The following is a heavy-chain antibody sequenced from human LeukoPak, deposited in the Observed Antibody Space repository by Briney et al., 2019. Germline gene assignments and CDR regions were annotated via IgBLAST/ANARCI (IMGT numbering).Heavy chain of an antibody. CDR1: GFTFSSYE. J-gene: IGHJ4*02. D-gene: IGHD4-17*01. CDR2: ISSSGNTI. Sequence: GGSLRLSCAASGFTFSSYEFNWVHQVPGKGLEWVSYISSSGNTIYYADSVKGRFTVSRDNAKNSLFLQMNGLRAEDTAIYYCARERIYGDYFDYWGQGALVTVSS. V-gene: IGHV3-48*03. CDR3: ARERIYGDYFDY.